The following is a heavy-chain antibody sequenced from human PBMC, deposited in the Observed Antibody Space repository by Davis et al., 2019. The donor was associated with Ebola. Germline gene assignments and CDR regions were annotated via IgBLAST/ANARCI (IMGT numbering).Heavy chain of an antibody. CDR2: INSDGSST. J-gene: IGHJ4*02. CDR1: GFTFSSHW. D-gene: IGHD6-13*01. V-gene: IGHV3-74*01. CDR3: ARVGEAAAGT. Sequence: GESLKISCAASGFTFSSHWMHWVRQAPGKGLVWVSRINSDGSSTSYADSVKGRFTISRDNAKNTLYLQMNSLRAEDTAVYYCARVGEAAAGTWGQGTLVTVSS.